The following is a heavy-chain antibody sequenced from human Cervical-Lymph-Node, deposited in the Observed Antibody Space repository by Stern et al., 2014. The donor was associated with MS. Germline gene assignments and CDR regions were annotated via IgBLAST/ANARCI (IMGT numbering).Heavy chain of an antibody. CDR1: GFSFSDSY. V-gene: IGHV3-11*01. D-gene: IGHD1-26*01. CDR2: LRAHGDRI. J-gene: IGHJ6*02. CDR3: ARTLGGQHLHRLSYYDMDV. Sequence: VQLVQSGGDLVKPGGTLRLSCAVSGFSFSDSYMSWFRLVPGKGLVWLSFLRAHGDRIYYADYVQGLYTVSRDNDNNSLFLQMHSLRAEDTAVYYCARTLGGQHLHRLSYYDMDVWGQGTSVTVSS.